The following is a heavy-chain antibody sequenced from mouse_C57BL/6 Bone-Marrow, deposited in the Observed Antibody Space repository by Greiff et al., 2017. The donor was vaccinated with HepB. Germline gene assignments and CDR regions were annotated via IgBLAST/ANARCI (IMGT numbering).Heavy chain of an antibody. CDR1: GYSFTGYF. D-gene: IGHD1-1*01. Sequence: EVQLQESGPELVKPGDSVKISCKASGYSFTGYFMNWVMQSHGKSLEWIGRINPYNGDTFYNQKFKGKATLTVDKSSSTAHMELRSLTSEDSAVYDCARLLLRDYYAMDYWGQGTSVTVSS. V-gene: IGHV1-20*01. J-gene: IGHJ4*01. CDR3: ARLLLRDYYAMDY. CDR2: INPYNGDT.